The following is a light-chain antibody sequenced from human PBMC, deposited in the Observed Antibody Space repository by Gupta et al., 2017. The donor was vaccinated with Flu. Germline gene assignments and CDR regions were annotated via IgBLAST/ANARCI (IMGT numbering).Light chain of an antibody. CDR1: SSNIGNNY. Sequence: SVSTQPPPVSAAPGQKVTISCSGSSSNIGNNYVTWYQQLPGTAPKLLIYENNKRPSGIPDRFSGSKSGTSATLGISGLQTGDEGDYDCGTWDSSLSAGVFGGGTKVTVL. CDR3: GTWDSSLSAGV. J-gene: IGLJ3*02. V-gene: IGLV1-51*02. CDR2: ENN.